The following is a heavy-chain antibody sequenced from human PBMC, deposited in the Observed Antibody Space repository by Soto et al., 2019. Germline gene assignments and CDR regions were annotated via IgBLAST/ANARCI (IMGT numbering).Heavy chain of an antibody. J-gene: IGHJ6*02. CDR3: ARDGHGMDV. CDR2: IFFTGIT. V-gene: IGHV4-61*01. CDR1: GGSVASGNYH. Sequence: QVQLQKSGPGLVKPSETLSLTCTVTGGSVASGNYHRPCIRPPPGKGLEWIGYIFFTGITNSKPSLASRVTISVDTSKNQFSLKLRSVTAADTAVYYCARDGHGMDVWGQGATVTVSS.